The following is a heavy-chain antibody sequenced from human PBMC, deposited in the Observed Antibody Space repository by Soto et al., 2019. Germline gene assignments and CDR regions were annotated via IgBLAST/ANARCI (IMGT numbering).Heavy chain of an antibody. CDR3: ATGGVIVNRRY. CDR1: GGSISSSNYY. Sequence: QLQLQESGPGLVKPSEPLSLTCTVSGGSISSSNYYWRWIRQPPGKGLEWIGSIYYSGSTYYNPSLKTRVNIPVDPSQDQFSLKLGSVTATDTAVYYCATGGVIVNRRYWGQGPLVTFSS. V-gene: IGHV4-39*01. D-gene: IGHD3-16*02. CDR2: IYYSGST. J-gene: IGHJ4*02.